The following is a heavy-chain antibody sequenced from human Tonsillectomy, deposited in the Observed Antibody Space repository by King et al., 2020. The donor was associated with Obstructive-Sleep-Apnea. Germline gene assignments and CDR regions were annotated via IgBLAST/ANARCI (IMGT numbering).Heavy chain of an antibody. D-gene: IGHD7-27*01. J-gene: IGHJ1*01. CDR3: AKDAWGEYFQH. Sequence: VQLVESGGGLVQPGGSLRLSCAASGFTFGNCAMSWVRQSPGKGLDWVSTISGSGDNTYSAYSVKGRFTISRDNSKNTVYLQVSSLRVEDTALYYCAKDAWGEYFQHWGQGTLVTVSS. CDR1: GFTFGNCA. CDR2: ISGSGDNT. V-gene: IGHV3-23*04.